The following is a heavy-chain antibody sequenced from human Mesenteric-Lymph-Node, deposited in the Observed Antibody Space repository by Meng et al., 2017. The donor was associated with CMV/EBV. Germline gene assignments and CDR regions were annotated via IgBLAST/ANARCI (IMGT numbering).Heavy chain of an antibody. CDR2: INPNSGGT. V-gene: IGHV1-2*02. CDR3: AREEPGGYYYYGMDV. J-gene: IGHJ6*02. CDR1: GYTFTSYD. Sequence: ASVKVSCKASGYTFTSYDINWVRQATGQGLEWMGWINPNSGGTNYAQKFQGRVTMTRDTSISTAYMELSRLRSDDTAVYYCAREEPGGYYYYGMDVWGQGTTVTVSS. D-gene: IGHD1-1*01.